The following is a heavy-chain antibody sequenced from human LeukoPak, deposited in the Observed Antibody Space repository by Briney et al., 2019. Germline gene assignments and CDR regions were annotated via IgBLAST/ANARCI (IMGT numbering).Heavy chain of an antibody. D-gene: IGHD4-17*01. CDR3: ARPTVTALDAFDI. Sequence: SETLSLTCTVSGGPISSSSYYWGWIRQPPGKGLEWIGSIYYSGSTYYNPSLKSRVTISVDTSKNQFSLKLSSVTAADTAVYYCARPTVTALDAFDIWGQGTMVTVSS. CDR2: IYYSGST. V-gene: IGHV4-39*01. CDR1: GGPISSSSYY. J-gene: IGHJ3*02.